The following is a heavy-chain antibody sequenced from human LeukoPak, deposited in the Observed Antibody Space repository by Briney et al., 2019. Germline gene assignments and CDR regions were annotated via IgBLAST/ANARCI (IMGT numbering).Heavy chain of an antibody. CDR2: IYYSGST. Sequence: SETLSLTCTVSGGSISSSSYYWGWIRQPPGKGLEGIGSIYYSGSTYYNPSLKSRVTISVDTSKNQFSLKLSSVTAADTAVYYCAKHYMGSSYNRGLDYWGQGTLVTVSS. J-gene: IGHJ4*02. CDR3: AKHYMGSSYNRGLDY. V-gene: IGHV4-39*01. D-gene: IGHD3-10*01. CDR1: GGSISSSSYY.